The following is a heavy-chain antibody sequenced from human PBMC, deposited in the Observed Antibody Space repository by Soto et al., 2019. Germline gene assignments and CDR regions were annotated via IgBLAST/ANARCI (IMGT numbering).Heavy chain of an antibody. CDR3: ARVPFGGNWFDP. Sequence: GVSLRLSCAASGFTVGTNYMTWVRQAPGKGLEWVSVIYAGGSRYYADSVKGRFTISRDISKNTQYLQMDSLRAEDTAVYYCARVPFGGNWFDPWGQGT. CDR1: GFTVGTNY. D-gene: IGHD3-10*01. J-gene: IGHJ5*02. CDR2: IYAGGSR. V-gene: IGHV3-66*01.